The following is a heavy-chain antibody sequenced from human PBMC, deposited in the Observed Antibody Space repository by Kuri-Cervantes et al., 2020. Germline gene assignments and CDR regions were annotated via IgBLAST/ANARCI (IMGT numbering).Heavy chain of an antibody. J-gene: IGHJ6*02. CDR2: IIPILGIA. V-gene: IGHV1-69*02. Sequence: SVKVSCKAFGGTFSSYTISWVRQAPGQGLEWMGRIIPILGIANYAQKFQGRVTITADKSTSTAYMELSSLRSEDTAVYYCARSDYGDHLGYYGMDVWGQGTTVTVSS. D-gene: IGHD4-17*01. CDR3: ARSDYGDHLGYYGMDV. CDR1: GGTFSSYT.